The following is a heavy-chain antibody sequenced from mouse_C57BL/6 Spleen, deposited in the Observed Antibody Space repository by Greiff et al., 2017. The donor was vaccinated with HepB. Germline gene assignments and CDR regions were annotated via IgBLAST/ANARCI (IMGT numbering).Heavy chain of an antibody. Sequence: DVKLVESGGGLVKPGGSLKLSSAASGFTFSSYAMSWVRQTPEKRLEWVATISDGGSYTYYPDNVKGRFTISRDNAKNNLYLQMSHLKSEDTAMYYCARGNYYGSSPAWFAYWGQGTLVTVSA. CDR3: ARGNYYGSSPAWFAY. J-gene: IGHJ3*01. V-gene: IGHV5-4*03. D-gene: IGHD1-1*01. CDR1: GFTFSSYA. CDR2: ISDGGSYT.